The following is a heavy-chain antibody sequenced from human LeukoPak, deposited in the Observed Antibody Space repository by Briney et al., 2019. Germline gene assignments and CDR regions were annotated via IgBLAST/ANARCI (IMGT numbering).Heavy chain of an antibody. Sequence: GGSLRLSCAASGFTVSSNYMSWVRQAPGKGLEWVSVIYSGGSTYYADSVKGRFTISRDNSKNTLYLQMNSLRAEDTAVYYCARDMVRGVIAPKGGYYYGMDVWGQGTTVTVSS. CDR3: ARDMVRGVIAPKGGYYYGMDV. J-gene: IGHJ6*02. CDR1: GFTVSSNY. V-gene: IGHV3-53*01. D-gene: IGHD3-10*01. CDR2: IYSGGST.